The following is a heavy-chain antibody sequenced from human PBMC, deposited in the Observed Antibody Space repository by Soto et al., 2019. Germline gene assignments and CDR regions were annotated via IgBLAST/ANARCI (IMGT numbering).Heavy chain of an antibody. Sequence: SVKVSCKASGGTFSSYAISWVRQAPGQGLEWMGGIIPIFGTANYAQKFQGRVTITADESTSTAYMELSSLRSEDTAVYYCARTQYGSGSYEADYYYYGMDVWGQGTTVTVSS. CDR1: GGTFSSYA. CDR2: IIPIFGTA. J-gene: IGHJ6*02. D-gene: IGHD3-10*01. V-gene: IGHV1-69*13. CDR3: ARTQYGSGSYEADYYYYGMDV.